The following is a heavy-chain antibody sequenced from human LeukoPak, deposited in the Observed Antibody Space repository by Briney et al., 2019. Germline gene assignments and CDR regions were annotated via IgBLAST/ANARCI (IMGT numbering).Heavy chain of an antibody. Sequence: GGSLRLSCAASGFTFDYSAMTWVRQAPEKGLEWVSTINTGDITYYANSVKGRFTISRDNSKNALFLQMNSLRAEDTAIYYCVKGGFTYYDDWGQGTLVTVSS. CDR2: INTGDIT. J-gene: IGHJ4*02. CDR3: VKGGFTYYDD. D-gene: IGHD3-22*01. CDR1: GFTFDYSA. V-gene: IGHV3-23*01.